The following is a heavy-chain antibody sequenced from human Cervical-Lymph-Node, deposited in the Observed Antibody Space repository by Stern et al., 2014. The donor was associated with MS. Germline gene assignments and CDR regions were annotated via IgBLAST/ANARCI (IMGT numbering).Heavy chain of an antibody. Sequence: QMQLVQSGAEVKKPGSSVKVSCKASGGTLNNYAVSWVRQAPGQGLEWIGKIIPFRGIANYAHKFQGRVTLTAAATTSYMEVSSLRSDDTAVYYCARSPDLYDSSGYYFDWGQGTLVTVSS. D-gene: IGHD3-22*01. CDR2: IIPFRGIA. V-gene: IGHV1-69*09. J-gene: IGHJ4*02. CDR1: GGTLNNYA. CDR3: ARSPDLYDSSGYYFD.